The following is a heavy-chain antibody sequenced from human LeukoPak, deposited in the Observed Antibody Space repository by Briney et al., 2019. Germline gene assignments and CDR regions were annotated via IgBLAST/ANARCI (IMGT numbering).Heavy chain of an antibody. CDR2: INPSGGST. CDR1: GYTFTSYY. V-gene: IGHV1-46*01. J-gene: IGHJ2*01. Sequence: ASVKVSCKASGYTFTSYYMHWVRQAPGQGLEWMGIINPSGGSTSYAQKFQGRVTMTRNTSISTAYMELSSLRSEDTAVYYCARGREYQLLSSYFDLWGRGTLVTVSS. D-gene: IGHD2-2*01. CDR3: ARGREYQLLSSYFDL.